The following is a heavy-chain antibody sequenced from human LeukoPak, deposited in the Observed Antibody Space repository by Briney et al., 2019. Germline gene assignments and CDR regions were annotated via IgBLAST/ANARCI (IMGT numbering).Heavy chain of an antibody. CDR3: ARGLGVLGATNGGGYYFDY. D-gene: IGHD1-26*01. V-gene: IGHV4-34*01. Sequence: SETLSLTCAVYGGSFSGYYWSWIRQPPGKGLEWVGEIYHSGSTNYNPSHKSRVTISVDTSKNQFSLKLSSVPAADTAVYYCARGLGVLGATNGGGYYFDYWGQGTLVTVSS. J-gene: IGHJ4*02. CDR1: GGSFSGYY. CDR2: IYHSGST.